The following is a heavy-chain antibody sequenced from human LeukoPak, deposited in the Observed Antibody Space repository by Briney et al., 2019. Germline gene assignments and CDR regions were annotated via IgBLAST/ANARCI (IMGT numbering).Heavy chain of an antibody. V-gene: IGHV4-4*07. D-gene: IGHD2-2*02. J-gene: IGHJ4*02. Sequence: SETLSLTCTVSGGSISSYYWSWIRQPAGKGLEWIGRIYTSGSTNYNPSLKSRVTMSVDTSKNQFSLKLSSVTAADTAVYYCARVVVVVPAAIHFDYWGQGTLVTVSS. CDR3: ARVVVVVPAAIHFDY. CDR1: GGSISSYY. CDR2: IYTSGST.